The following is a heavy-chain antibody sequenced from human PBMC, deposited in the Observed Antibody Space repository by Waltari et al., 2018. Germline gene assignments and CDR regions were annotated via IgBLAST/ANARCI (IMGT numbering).Heavy chain of an antibody. Sequence: EVQLLESGGGLVQPGGSLRLSCAASGFTFSSYAMSWVRQAPGKGLEWVSAISGRGGSTYYADSLKGRFTISRDNSKNTLYLQMNSLRAEDTAIYYCAKTGAAGPLADFDYWGQGTLVTVSS. J-gene: IGHJ4*02. CDR3: AKTGAAGPLADFDY. CDR2: ISGRGGST. CDR1: GFTFSSYA. V-gene: IGHV3-23*01. D-gene: IGHD6-13*01.